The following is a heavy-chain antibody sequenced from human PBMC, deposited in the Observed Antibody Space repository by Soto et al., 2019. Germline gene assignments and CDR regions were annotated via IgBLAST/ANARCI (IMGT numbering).Heavy chain of an antibody. CDR3: AGGGVRGVITRTRDYYGMDV. J-gene: IGHJ6*02. CDR1: GYSFTSYW. Sequence: GESLKISCKGSGYSFTSYWIGWVRQMPGKGLEWMGIIYPGDSDTRYSPSFQGQVTISADKSISTAYLQWSSLKASDTAIYYCAGGGVRGVITRTRDYYGMDVWAQRTTVTVSS. D-gene: IGHD3-10*01. CDR2: IYPGDSDT. V-gene: IGHV5-51*01.